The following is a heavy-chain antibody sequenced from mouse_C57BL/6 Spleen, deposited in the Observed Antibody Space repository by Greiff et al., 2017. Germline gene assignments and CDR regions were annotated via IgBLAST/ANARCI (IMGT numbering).Heavy chain of an antibody. CDR2: IHPNSGST. CDR3: ARARDYYGSSYDYYAMDY. V-gene: IGHV1-64*01. D-gene: IGHD1-1*01. Sequence: QVQLQQSGAELVKPGASVKLSCKASGYTFTSYWTHWVKQRPGQGLEWIGKIHPNSGSTNYNEKFKSKATLTVDKSSSTAYMQLSSLTSEDSAVYYCARARDYYGSSYDYYAMDYWGQGTSVTVSS. J-gene: IGHJ4*01. CDR1: GYTFTSYW.